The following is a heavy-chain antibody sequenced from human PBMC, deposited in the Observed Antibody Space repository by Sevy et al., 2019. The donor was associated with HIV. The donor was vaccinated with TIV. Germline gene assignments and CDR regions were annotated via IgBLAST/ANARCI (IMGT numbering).Heavy chain of an antibody. D-gene: IGHD6-19*01. Sequence: SETLSLTCTVSGGSISSGGYYWSWIRQHPGKGLEWIGYIYYSGSTYYNPSLKSRVTISVDTSKNQFPLKLSSVTAADTAVYYGARGTNGYSSGWYPYYFDYWGQGTLVTVSS. J-gene: IGHJ4*02. CDR1: GGSISSGGYY. CDR3: ARGTNGYSSGWYPYYFDY. CDR2: IYYSGST. V-gene: IGHV4-31*03.